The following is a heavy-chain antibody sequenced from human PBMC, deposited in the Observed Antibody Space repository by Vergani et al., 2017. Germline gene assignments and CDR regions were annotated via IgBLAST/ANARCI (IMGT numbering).Heavy chain of an antibody. CDR1: GYTFTSYG. D-gene: IGHD3-22*01. CDR3: ARGEHYYDSSGYTL. V-gene: IGHV1-69*13. CDR2: IIPIFGTA. Sequence: QVQLVQSGAEVKKPGASVKVSCKASGYTFTSYGISWVRQAPGQGLEWMGGIIPIFGTANYAQKFQGRVTITADESTSSAYMELSSLRSEDTAVYYCARGEHYYDSSGYTLWGQGTLVTVSS. J-gene: IGHJ4*02.